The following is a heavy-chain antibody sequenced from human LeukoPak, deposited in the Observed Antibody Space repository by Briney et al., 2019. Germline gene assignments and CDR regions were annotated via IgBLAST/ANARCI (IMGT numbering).Heavy chain of an antibody. CDR3: AASSYGDYYYYYGMDV. V-gene: IGHV1-58*01. CDR2: IVVGSGNT. J-gene: IGHJ6*02. CDR1: GFTFTSSA. Sequence: SVKVSCKASGFTFTSSAVQWVRQARGQRLEWIGWIVVGSGNTNYAQKFQERVTITRDMSTGTAYMELSSLRSEDTAVYYCAASSYGDYYYYYGMDVWGQGTTVTVSS. D-gene: IGHD4-17*01.